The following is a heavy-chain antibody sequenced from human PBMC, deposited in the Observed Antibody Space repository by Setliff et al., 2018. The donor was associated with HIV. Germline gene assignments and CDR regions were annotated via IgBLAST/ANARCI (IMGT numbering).Heavy chain of an antibody. V-gene: IGHV1-18*01. CDR3: ARDRFGSGWFDP. CDR1: GYSFTTYA. CDR2: ISAYNGNT. D-gene: IGHD6-19*01. J-gene: IGHJ5*02. Sequence: GASVKVSCKASGYSFTTYAISWVRQAPGQGLEWMGWISAYNGNTLYAQKFQGRVTMTTDTSTSTAYMDLRSLRSDDTAVYYCARDRFGSGWFDPWGQGTLVTVSS.